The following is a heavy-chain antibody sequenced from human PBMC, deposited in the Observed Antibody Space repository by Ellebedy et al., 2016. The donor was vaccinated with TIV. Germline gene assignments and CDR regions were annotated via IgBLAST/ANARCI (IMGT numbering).Heavy chain of an antibody. CDR2: INHSGST. Sequence: MPSETLSLTCNVSGGSISSYYSSWIRQPPGKGLEWIGEINHSGSTNYNPSLKSRVTISVDTSKNQSSLNLGSVTAADTAVYYCARGVNYDILTGYYRYFDYWGQGTLATVSS. D-gene: IGHD3-9*01. CDR1: GGSISSYY. CDR3: ARGVNYDILTGYYRYFDY. J-gene: IGHJ4*02. V-gene: IGHV4-34*01.